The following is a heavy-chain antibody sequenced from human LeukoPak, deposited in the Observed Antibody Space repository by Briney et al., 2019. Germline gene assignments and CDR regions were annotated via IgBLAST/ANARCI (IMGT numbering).Heavy chain of an antibody. CDR3: AAEYGSGSYSRIGY. Sequence: ASVKVSCKASGYTFTSYGISWVRQAPGQGLEWMGWISAYNGNTNYAQKLQGRVTMTTDTSTSTAYMELRSLRSDDTAVYYCAAEYGSGSYSRIGYWGQGTLVTVSS. CDR1: GYTFTSYG. V-gene: IGHV1-18*01. J-gene: IGHJ4*02. CDR2: ISAYNGNT. D-gene: IGHD3-10*01.